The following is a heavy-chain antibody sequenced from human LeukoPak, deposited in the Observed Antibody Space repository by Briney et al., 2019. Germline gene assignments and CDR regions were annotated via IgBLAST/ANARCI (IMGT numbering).Heavy chain of an antibody. CDR1: GFTFSSYA. V-gene: IGHV3-30*04. Sequence: GGSLRLSCAASGFTFSSYAMHWVRQAPGKGLEWVAVISYDGSNKYYADSVKGRFTISRDNAKNSLYLQMNSLRAEDTAVYYCARDRSNIAASDGWFDPWGQGTLVTVSS. CDR3: ARDRSNIAASDGWFDP. J-gene: IGHJ5*02. D-gene: IGHD6-13*01. CDR2: ISYDGSNK.